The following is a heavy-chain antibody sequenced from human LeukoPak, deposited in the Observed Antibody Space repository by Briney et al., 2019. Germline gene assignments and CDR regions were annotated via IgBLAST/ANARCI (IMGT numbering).Heavy chain of an antibody. D-gene: IGHD7-27*01. CDR3: ARGTWGRGDYYYGMDV. CDR2: INWNGGST. CDR1: GFTFDDYG. Sequence: PGGSLRLSCAASGFTFDDYGMSWVRQAPGKGLEWVSGINWNGGSTGYADSVKGRFTISRDNAKNSLYLQMNSLRAEDTALYHCARGTWGRGDYYYGMDVWGQGTTVTVSS. J-gene: IGHJ6*02. V-gene: IGHV3-20*01.